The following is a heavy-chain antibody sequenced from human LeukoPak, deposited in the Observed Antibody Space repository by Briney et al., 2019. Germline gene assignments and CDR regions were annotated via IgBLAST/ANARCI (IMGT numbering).Heavy chain of an antibody. J-gene: IGHJ5*02. CDR3: ARRTSHWANWFDP. Sequence: SETLSLTCTVSGDSSSTYYWNWIRQPPGRGLEWIGHIHNSGSTNYNPSLKSRVTILEDTSNNQFSLKLNSVTAADTAVYYCARRTSHWANWFDPWGQGILVTVAS. CDR1: GDSSSTYY. CDR2: IHNSGST. D-gene: IGHD7-27*01. V-gene: IGHV4-59*08.